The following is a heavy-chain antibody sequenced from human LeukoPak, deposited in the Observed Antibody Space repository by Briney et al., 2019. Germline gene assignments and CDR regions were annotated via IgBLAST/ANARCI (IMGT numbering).Heavy chain of an antibody. CDR2: ISAYNGNT. CDR1: GYTFTSYG. J-gene: IGHJ4*02. Sequence: ASVKVSCKASGYTFTSYGISWVRQAPGQGLEWMGWISAYNGNTNYAQNLQGRVTMTTETSTSTAYMELRSLRSDDTAVYYCAREIYDFWSGSGDYWGQGTLVTVSS. D-gene: IGHD3-3*01. CDR3: AREIYDFWSGSGDY. V-gene: IGHV1-18*01.